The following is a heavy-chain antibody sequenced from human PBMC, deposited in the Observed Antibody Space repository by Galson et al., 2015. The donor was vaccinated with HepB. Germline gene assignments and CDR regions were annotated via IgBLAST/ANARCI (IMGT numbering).Heavy chain of an antibody. J-gene: IGHJ3*01. Sequence: SLRLSCAASGFTFSSYSINWVRQAPGKGLEWVSSITPISSYIYYADSVKGRFTISRDNANNSLYLQMSSLRAEDTAVYYCARDFNWNHAAFDVWGQGTVVTVSS. V-gene: IGHV3-21*06. CDR3: ARDFNWNHAAFDV. D-gene: IGHD1-14*01. CDR2: ITPISSYI. CDR1: GFTFSSYS.